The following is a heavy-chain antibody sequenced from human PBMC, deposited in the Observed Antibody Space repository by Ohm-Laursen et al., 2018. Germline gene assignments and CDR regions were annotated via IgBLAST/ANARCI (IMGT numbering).Heavy chain of an antibody. CDR2: ISGSGGST. CDR3: AKAIKWLPDYFDY. CDR1: GFTFSSYA. V-gene: IGHV3-23*01. Sequence: SLRLPCTASGFTFSSYAMSWVRQAPGKGLEWVSAISGSGGSTYYADSVKGRFTISRDNSKNTLYLQMNSLRAEDTAVYYCAKAIKWLPDYFDYWGQGTLVTVSS. D-gene: IGHD6-19*01. J-gene: IGHJ4*02.